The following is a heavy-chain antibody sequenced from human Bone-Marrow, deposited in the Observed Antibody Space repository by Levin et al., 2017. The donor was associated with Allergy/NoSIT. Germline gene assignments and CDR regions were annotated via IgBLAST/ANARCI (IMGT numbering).Heavy chain of an antibody. J-gene: IGHJ4*02. CDR2: ISTSGDYR. CDR1: GFTFSSQG. CDR3: ATRKMVTMGLDY. D-gene: IGHD4/OR15-4a*01. V-gene: IGHV3-23*01. Sequence: PGGSLRLSCAASGFTFSSQGMAWVRQAPGKALEWISGISTSGDYRTYSDSVKGRFTVSRDNSKDTLDLQMNSLTAEDTAVYYCATRKMVTMGLDYWGQGTLVTVSS.